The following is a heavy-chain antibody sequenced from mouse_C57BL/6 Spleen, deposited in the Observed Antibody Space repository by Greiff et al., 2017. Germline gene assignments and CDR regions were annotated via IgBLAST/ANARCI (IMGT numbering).Heavy chain of an antibody. CDR2: INPSNGGT. D-gene: IGHD1-1*01. V-gene: IGHV1-53*01. J-gene: IGHJ4*01. Sequence: QVQLQQPGTELVKPGASVKLSCKASGYTFTSYWMHWVKQRPGQGLEWIGNINPSNGGTNYNEKFKSKATLTVDKSSSTAYMQLSSLTSEDSAVSYCARVYYYCSSYAYYAMDYWGQGTSVTVSS. CDR1: GYTFTSYW. CDR3: ARVYYYCSSYAYYAMDY.